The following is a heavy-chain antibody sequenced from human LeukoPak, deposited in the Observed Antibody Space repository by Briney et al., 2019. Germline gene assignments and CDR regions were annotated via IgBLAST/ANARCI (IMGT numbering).Heavy chain of an antibody. V-gene: IGHV4-59*01. D-gene: IGHD6-13*01. J-gene: IGHJ4*02. CDR3: ARGPQQIIAAAGHSVFDY. CDR2: IYYTGST. CDR1: GGSISTYY. Sequence: SETLSLTCTVSGGSISTYYWSWIRQPPGKGPECIGYIYYTGSTDYNPSLRSRVTISLDTSKNQFSLKLSSVTAADTAVYYCARGPQQIIAAAGHSVFDYWGQGTLVTVSS.